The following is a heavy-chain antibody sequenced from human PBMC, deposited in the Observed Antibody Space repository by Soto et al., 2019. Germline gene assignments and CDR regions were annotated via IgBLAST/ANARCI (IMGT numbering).Heavy chain of an antibody. CDR2: IWYDGSNK. CDR3: AGDAGIALAGLYGMDV. V-gene: IGHV3-33*01. D-gene: IGHD6-19*01. CDR1: GFTFSSYG. J-gene: IGHJ6*02. Sequence: QVQLVESGGGVVQPGRSLRLSCAASGFTFSSYGMHWVRQAPGKGLEWVAVIWYDGSNKYYADSVKGRFTISRDNSKNTLYLQMNSLRAEDTAVYYCAGDAGIALAGLYGMDVWGQGTTVTVSS.